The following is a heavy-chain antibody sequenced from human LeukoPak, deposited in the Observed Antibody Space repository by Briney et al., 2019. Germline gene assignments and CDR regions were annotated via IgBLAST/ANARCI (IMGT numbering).Heavy chain of an antibody. V-gene: IGHV3-53*01. CDR2: IYSAGSA. J-gene: IGHJ4*01. Sequence: PGGSLRLSCAASGFTVSRYYMSWVRQAPGKGLEWVSTIYSAGSAYYADSVTGRFSISRENSNNTLYLHMNSLRAEDTAVYYCARGIYGPYYFDYWGQGTLVTVSS. D-gene: IGHD2/OR15-2a*01. CDR1: GFTVSRYY. CDR3: ARGIYGPYYFDY.